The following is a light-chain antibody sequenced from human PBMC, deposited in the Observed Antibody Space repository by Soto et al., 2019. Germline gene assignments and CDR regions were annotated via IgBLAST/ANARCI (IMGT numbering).Light chain of an antibody. CDR3: ISYTVSSTSYV. CDR2: GVS. Sequence: QSALTQPASVSGCPGQSITISCSGTRXDIGSYNYVAWYQQFPGKTPKILIYGVSNRPSGVSSRFSGSKSGNTASLTISGLQAEDEADYYCISYTVSSTSYVFGSWTKVTV. V-gene: IGLV2-14*01. J-gene: IGLJ1*01. CDR1: RXDIGSYNY.